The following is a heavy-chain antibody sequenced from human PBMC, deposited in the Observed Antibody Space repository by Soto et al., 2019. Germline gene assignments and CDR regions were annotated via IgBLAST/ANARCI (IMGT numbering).Heavy chain of an antibody. V-gene: IGHV3-30*03. J-gene: IGHJ4*01. CDR2: ISYDGSNT. Sequence: QVQLVESGGGVVQPGRSLRLSCVASGFTFSSYGMHWVRQAPGKGLEWVAIISYDGSNTYYADSGKGRFTISRDHSKNTLYLQTNSRRAEDTYVDFCAREGGVSGGYYFASAFYVDYWGHGTLVTVSS. CDR3: AREGGVSGGYYFASAFYVDY. CDR1: GFTFSSYG. D-gene: IGHD1-26*01.